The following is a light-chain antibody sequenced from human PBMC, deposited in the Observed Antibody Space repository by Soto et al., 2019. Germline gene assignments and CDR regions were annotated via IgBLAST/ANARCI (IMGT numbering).Light chain of an antibody. CDR3: QQYGSSPPYT. V-gene: IGKV3-20*01. J-gene: IGKJ2*01. CDR2: GAS. Sequence: EIVLTQSPGTLSLSPGERATLSCRASQSISSNYLAWYQQKPGQAPRLLIYGASSRATGIPDRFSGSGSGTDLNLTISRLEPEDFAIYYWQQYGSSPPYTFGQGTKLEIK. CDR1: QSISSNY.